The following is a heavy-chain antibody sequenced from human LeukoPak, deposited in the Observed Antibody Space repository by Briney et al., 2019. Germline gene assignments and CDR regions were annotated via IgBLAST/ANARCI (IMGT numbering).Heavy chain of an antibody. CDR2: IYYSGST. V-gene: IGHV4-59*01. J-gene: IGHJ6*02. CDR3: ARDRWGYGDYSYYYYGMDV. D-gene: IGHD4-17*01. Sequence: SETLSLTCTVSGGSISSYYWSWIRQPPGKGLEWMGYIYYSGSTNYNPSLKSRVTISVDTSKNQFSLKLSSVTAADTAVYYCARDRWGYGDYSYYYYGMDVWGQGTTVTVSS. CDR1: GGSISSYY.